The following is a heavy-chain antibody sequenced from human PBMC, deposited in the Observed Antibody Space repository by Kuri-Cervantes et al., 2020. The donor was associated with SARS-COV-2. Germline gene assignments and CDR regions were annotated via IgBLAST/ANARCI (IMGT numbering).Heavy chain of an antibody. D-gene: IGHD2-21*01. V-gene: IGHV3-30-3*01. Sequence: GESLKISCVASGSTSRTYYAMHWVRQAPGKGLEWVALISYDGVNKFYADSVKGRFTISRDNSKYTLYLQMNSLRAEDTAVYYCARDRDRHFDYWGQGTLVTVSS. CDR2: ISYDGVNK. CDR1: GSTSRTYYA. J-gene: IGHJ4*02. CDR3: ARDRDRHFDY.